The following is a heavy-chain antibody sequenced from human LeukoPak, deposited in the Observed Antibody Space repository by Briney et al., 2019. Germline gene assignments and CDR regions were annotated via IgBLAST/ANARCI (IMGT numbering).Heavy chain of an antibody. J-gene: IGHJ4*02. CDR3: AKSVSVGQTSGWLGSGGDY. CDR2: IWYDGSNK. D-gene: IGHD6-19*01. CDR1: GFTFSSYG. V-gene: IGHV3-30*02. Sequence: QAGGSLRLSCAASGFTFSSYGMHWVRQAPGKGLEWVAVIWYDGSNKYYADSVKGRFTISRDNSKNTLYLQMNSLRPDDTAVYYCAKSVSVGQTSGWLGSGGDYWGQGTLVTVSS.